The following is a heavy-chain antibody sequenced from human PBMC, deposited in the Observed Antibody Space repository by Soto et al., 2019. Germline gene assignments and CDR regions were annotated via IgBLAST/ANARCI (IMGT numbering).Heavy chain of an antibody. CDR3: ARDGWSSYSSGWYYFDY. CDR1: GHTFTSSY. Sequence: CTSSGHTFTSSYMPWVRQATGHGLEWMGIINTSGGSTSYAQKFQGRVTMTRDTSTSTVYMELSSLRCEDTAVYYCARDGWSSYSSGWYYFDYWGQGTLVTVSS. J-gene: IGHJ4*02. CDR2: INTSGGST. V-gene: IGHV1-46*01. D-gene: IGHD6-19*01.